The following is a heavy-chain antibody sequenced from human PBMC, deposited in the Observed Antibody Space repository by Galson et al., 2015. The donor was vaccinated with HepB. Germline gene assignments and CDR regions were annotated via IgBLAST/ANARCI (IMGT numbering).Heavy chain of an antibody. Sequence: SVKVSCKASGGTFSSHIISWVRQAPGQGLEWMGGIIPLFGSGNYAQKFQGRVTITADESKTTTYMELSSLTSDDTAVYYCARQYDTTGYYAYWGQGALVTVSS. CDR3: ARQYDTTGYYAY. CDR1: GGTFSSHI. J-gene: IGHJ4*02. V-gene: IGHV1-69*13. CDR2: IIPLFGSG. D-gene: IGHD3-22*01.